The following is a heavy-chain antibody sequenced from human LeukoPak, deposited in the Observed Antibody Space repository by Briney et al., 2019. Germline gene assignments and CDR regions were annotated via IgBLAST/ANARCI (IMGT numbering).Heavy chain of an antibody. D-gene: IGHD2-15*01. Sequence: GGSLRLSCAASGFTFSSYGMRWVRQAPGQGLEWMGGIIPIFGTANYAQKFQGRVTITADESTSTAYMELSSLRSEDTAVYYCARGSALLALSFDYWGQGTLVTVSP. J-gene: IGHJ4*02. V-gene: IGHV1-69*01. CDR1: GFTFSSYG. CDR3: ARGSALLALSFDY. CDR2: IIPIFGTA.